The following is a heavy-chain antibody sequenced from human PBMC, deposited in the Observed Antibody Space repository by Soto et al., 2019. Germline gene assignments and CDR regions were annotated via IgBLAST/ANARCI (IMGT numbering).Heavy chain of an antibody. V-gene: IGHV3-64*01. CDR2: ISSNGGST. D-gene: IGHD3-3*01. CDR1: GFPFSSYA. J-gene: IGHJ6*03. CDR3: ATTKTETYYDFWSGYWDYYYYMDV. Sequence: PGGSLTLSCAASGFPFSSYAMHWVRQAPGKGLEYVSAISSNGGSTYYANSVKGRFTISRDNSKNTLYLQMGSLRAEDMAVYYCATTKTETYYDFWSGYWDYYYYMDVWGKGTTVTVSS.